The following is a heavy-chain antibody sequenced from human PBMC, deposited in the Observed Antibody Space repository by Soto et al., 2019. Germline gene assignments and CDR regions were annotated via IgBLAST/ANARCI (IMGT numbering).Heavy chain of an antibody. D-gene: IGHD2-15*01. CDR2: IDPTDSYT. CDR1: GYTFTSYW. CDR3: AGGGPQVVHNWVDP. Sequence: EVKLVQSGAEVKKPGESLRISCKGSGYTFTSYWINWVRQMPGKGLEWMGRIDPTDSYTNYNPSFQGHVTISADKSLSTAYLQWNSLRASDTATYYGAGGGPQVVHNWVDPWGQGTLVTVSS. J-gene: IGHJ5*02. V-gene: IGHV5-10-1*01.